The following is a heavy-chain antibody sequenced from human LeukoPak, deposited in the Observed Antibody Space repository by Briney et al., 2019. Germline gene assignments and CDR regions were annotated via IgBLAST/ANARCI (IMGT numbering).Heavy chain of an antibody. CDR1: GGSISSYY. D-gene: IGHD3-10*01. CDR2: IYYSGST. V-gene: IGHV4-59*01. Sequence: SETLSLTCTVSGGSISSYYWSWIRQPPGKGLEWIGYIYYSGSTNYNPSLKSRVTISVDTSKNQFSLKLTSVTAADTAVYYCAREGDYYGSGSRAFDIWGQGTMVTVSS. CDR3: AREGDYYGSGSRAFDI. J-gene: IGHJ3*02.